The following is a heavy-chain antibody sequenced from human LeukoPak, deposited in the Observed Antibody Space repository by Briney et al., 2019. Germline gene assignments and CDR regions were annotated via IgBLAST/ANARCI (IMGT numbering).Heavy chain of an antibody. V-gene: IGHV4-34*01. CDR1: GGSFSGYY. CDR3: ARAAGGITMARGVDY. CDR2: INHSGST. J-gene: IGHJ4*02. Sequence: SETLSLTCAVYGGSFSGYYWSWIRQPPGKGLEWIGEINHSGSTNYNPSLKSRVTISVDTSKNQFSLKLSSVTAADTAVYYCARAAGGITMARGVDYWGQGTLVTVSS. D-gene: IGHD3-10*01.